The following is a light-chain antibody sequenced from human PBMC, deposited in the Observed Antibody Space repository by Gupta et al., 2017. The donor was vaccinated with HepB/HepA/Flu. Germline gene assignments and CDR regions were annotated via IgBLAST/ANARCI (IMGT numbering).Light chain of an antibody. Sequence: EIVLTQYPDTLSLSPGVRASLSCRASESVSRNYLAWYQQKPGQSPRLLIYGTSGRATGVPDRFSGSGSGTDFTLTISRLEPEDFAVYYCQQNDTASTTFGQGTRVEIK. CDR3: QQNDTASTT. CDR1: ESVSRNY. CDR2: GTS. V-gene: IGKV3-20*01. J-gene: IGKJ1*01.